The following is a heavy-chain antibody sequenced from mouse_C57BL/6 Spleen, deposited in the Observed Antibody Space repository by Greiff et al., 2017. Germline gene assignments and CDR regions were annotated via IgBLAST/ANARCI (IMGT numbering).Heavy chain of an antibody. CDR1: GFNIKDDY. V-gene: IGHV14-4*01. D-gene: IGHD1-1*01. CDR3: TTEGLLR. CDR2: IDPENGDT. Sequence: VQLKQSGAELVRPGASVKLSCTASGFNIKDDYMHWVKQRPEQGLEWIGWIDPENGDTEYASKFQGKATITADTSSNTAYLQLSSLTSEDTAVXYCTTEGLLRGGQGTSVTVSS. J-gene: IGHJ4*01.